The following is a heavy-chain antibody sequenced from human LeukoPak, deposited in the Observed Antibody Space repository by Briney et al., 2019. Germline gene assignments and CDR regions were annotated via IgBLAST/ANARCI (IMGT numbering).Heavy chain of an antibody. D-gene: IGHD3-22*01. J-gene: IGHJ4*02. CDR1: GGSVTSSY. Sequence: SDTLSLTCNVSGGSVTSSYLNWIRRPPGKGLEWIGYLYHTGITKYNPSLKSRVSMSVDTSKNQFFLKVNSVTAADTAVYHCVRSVDYFDNTGPHMMFDYWGQGSLVTVSS. V-gene: IGHV4-59*02. CDR3: VRSVDYFDNTGPHMMFDY. CDR2: LYHTGIT.